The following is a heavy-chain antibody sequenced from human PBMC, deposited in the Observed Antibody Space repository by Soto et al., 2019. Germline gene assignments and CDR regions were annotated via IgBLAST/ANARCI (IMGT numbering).Heavy chain of an antibody. V-gene: IGHV3-33*01. J-gene: IGHJ6*02. CDR3: ARVSSGWAYYYYNGMDV. CDR2: IWYDGSNK. Sequence: QVQLVESGGGVVQPGRSLRLSCAASGFTFSSYGMHWVRQAPGKGLEWVAVIWYDGSNKYYADSVKGRFTISRDNSKNTLYLQMNSLKAEETAVYYCARVSSGWAYYYYNGMDVWGQGTTVTVSS. CDR1: GFTFSSYG. D-gene: IGHD6-19*01.